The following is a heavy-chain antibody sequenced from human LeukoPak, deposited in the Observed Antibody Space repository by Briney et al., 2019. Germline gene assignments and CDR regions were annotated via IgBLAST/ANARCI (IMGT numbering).Heavy chain of an antibody. Sequence: GESLQISCKGAGSFFNSYWIGWVRQLPGKGLEGMGIIYPSDLDIRYSPSFQGQVTMSVDKSNSIAYLQWNSLKASDTGMYFCARGDPTGGKYHTLDYWGRGTLATVPS. CDR2: IYPSDLDI. V-gene: IGHV5-51*01. J-gene: IGHJ4*02. CDR1: GSFFNSYW. CDR3: ARGDPTGGKYHTLDY. D-gene: IGHD7-27*01.